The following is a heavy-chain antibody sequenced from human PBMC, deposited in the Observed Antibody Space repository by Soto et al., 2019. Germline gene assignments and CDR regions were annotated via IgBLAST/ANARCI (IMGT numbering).Heavy chain of an antibody. V-gene: IGHV3-30*18. Sequence: QVQLVESGGGVVQPGRSLRLSCAASGFTFSSYGMHWVRQAPGKGLEWVAVLSYDGSNKYYADSVKGRFTISRDNSKNTLYLQMNSLRAEATAVYYCAKDRPSGSRPYHYGMDVWGQGTTVTVSS. D-gene: IGHD1-26*01. CDR3: AKDRPSGSRPYHYGMDV. CDR2: LSYDGSNK. CDR1: GFTFSSYG. J-gene: IGHJ6*02.